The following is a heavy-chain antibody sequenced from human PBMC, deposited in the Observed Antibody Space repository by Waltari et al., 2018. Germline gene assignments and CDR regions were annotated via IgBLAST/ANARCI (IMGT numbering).Heavy chain of an antibody. Sequence: QLQLQESGPGRVKPSETLSRTSSGSGGSISTSSYYWGWVRQPPGKGLQWIGSIYYGGTAYYNSSLKSRVPMSVDTSKNQFSLELRSVTAADTAVYYCAGLRYSFINWLDPWGQGTLVTVSS. CDR2: IYYGGTA. CDR3: AGLRYSFINWLDP. D-gene: IGHD5-18*01. V-gene: IGHV4-39*01. CDR1: GGSISTSSYY. J-gene: IGHJ5*01.